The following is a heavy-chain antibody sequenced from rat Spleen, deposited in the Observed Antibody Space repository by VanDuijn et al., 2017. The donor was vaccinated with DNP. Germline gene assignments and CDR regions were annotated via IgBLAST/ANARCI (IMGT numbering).Heavy chain of an antibody. V-gene: IGHV5-27*01. CDR1: GFTFSNYY. CDR3: TTTHYFDGWFPFDY. D-gene: IGHD1-12*02. CDR2: LSTGGGNT. Sequence: EVQLVESGGGLVQPGRSLKLSCVASGFTFSNYYMAWVRQAPTKGLELVAYLSTGGGNTYYRDSVKGRFTISRDNAESTLYLQMDSLRSEDTATYYCTTTHYFDGWFPFDYWGQGVMVTVSS. J-gene: IGHJ2*01.